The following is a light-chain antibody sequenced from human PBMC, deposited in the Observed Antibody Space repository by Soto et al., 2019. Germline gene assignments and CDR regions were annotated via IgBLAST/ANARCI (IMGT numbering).Light chain of an antibody. CDR1: SCDVGTYNS. V-gene: IGLV2-11*01. CDR2: AVT. Sequence: QSALTQTRAVSGTRGQSVTISCTGTSCDVGTYNSVSWYQQPPGKAPKLLIYAVTQRPSGVPGRFAGKKSGSTASLTISVLRVEDEAYYCCSSYAGSYAGLFGGGTKLTVL. CDR3: SSYAGSYAGL. J-gene: IGLJ3*02.